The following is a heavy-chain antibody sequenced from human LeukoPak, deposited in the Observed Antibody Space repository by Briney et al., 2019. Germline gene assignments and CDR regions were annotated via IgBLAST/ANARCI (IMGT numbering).Heavy chain of an antibody. J-gene: IGHJ3*02. V-gene: IGHV1-46*01. Sequence: ASVKVSCKASGYTFTSYYMHWVRQAPGQGLEWLGIINPSGGSTGYAQKFQGRVTMTRDTSTSTVYMELSSLRSEDTAVYYCASRSHYYGSGSYLDAFDIWGQGTMVTVSS. CDR1: GYTFTSYY. CDR3: ASRSHYYGSGSYLDAFDI. D-gene: IGHD3-10*01. CDR2: INPSGGST.